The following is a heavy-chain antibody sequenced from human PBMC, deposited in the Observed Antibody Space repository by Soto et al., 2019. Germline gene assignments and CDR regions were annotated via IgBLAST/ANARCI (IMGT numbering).Heavy chain of an antibody. J-gene: IGHJ6*02. V-gene: IGHV4-59*01. D-gene: IGHD6-19*01. Sequence: HSDTMSLTSTVCGGSINISYWSSIRQPPGKGLEWIGYIYYSGSTNYNPSLKSRVTISVDTSKNQFSLKLSSVTAADTAVYYCARDASSGWWREVYYGMDVWGQGTTVTVSS. CDR3: ARDASSGWWREVYYGMDV. CDR2: IYYSGST. CDR1: GGSINISY.